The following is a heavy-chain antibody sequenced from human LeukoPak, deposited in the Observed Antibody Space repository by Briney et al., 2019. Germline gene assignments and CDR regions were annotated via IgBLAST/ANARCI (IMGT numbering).Heavy chain of an antibody. V-gene: IGHV3-30*02. Sequence: PGGSLRLSCAASGFTISDYSMSWIRQAPGKGLEWVAFIRLDGSNKYYADSVKGRFTISRDNSKNTLYLQMNSLRGDDTAVYYCAKPHFDYWGQGTLVTVSS. J-gene: IGHJ4*02. CDR1: GFTISDYS. CDR2: IRLDGSNK. CDR3: AKPHFDY.